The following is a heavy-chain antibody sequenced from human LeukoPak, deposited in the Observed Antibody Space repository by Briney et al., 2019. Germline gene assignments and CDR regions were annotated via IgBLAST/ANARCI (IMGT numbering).Heavy chain of an antibody. CDR1: GGSFSGYY. D-gene: IGHD3-22*01. J-gene: IGHJ4*02. Sequence: SETLSPTCAVYGGSFSGYYWSWIRQPPGKGLEWIGTVYYSGSTYYNPSLKSRVTISVDTSKSQFSLRLSSVTAADTAVYYCARRRGPNYYESYIFDYWGQGTLVTVSS. CDR3: ARRRGPNYYESYIFDY. CDR2: VYYSGST. V-gene: IGHV4-34*01.